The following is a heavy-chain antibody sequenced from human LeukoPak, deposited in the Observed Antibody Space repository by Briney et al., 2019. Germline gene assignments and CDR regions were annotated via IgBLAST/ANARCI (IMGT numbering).Heavy chain of an antibody. CDR3: ARSDTAMGNFDY. V-gene: IGHV4-61*01. D-gene: IGHD5-18*01. Sequence: PSETLSLTCTVSGGSISSSSYYWSWIRQPPGKGLEWIGYIYYSGSTNYNPSLKSRVTISVDTSRNQFSLKLSSVTAADTAVYYCARSDTAMGNFDYWGQGTLVTVSS. J-gene: IGHJ4*02. CDR1: GGSISSSSYY. CDR2: IYYSGST.